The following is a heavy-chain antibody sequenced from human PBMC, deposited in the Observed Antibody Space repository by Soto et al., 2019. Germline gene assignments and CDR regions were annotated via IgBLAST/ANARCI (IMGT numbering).Heavy chain of an antibody. Sequence: QVHLVESGGGVVQPGRSLRLSCAASGFIFSSYDIHWVRQAPGKGLEWVAVISHDGSNEYYADSVKGRFTISRDNSKYTLSLQMNSLRAEDTAVYYCARQEQFHYFDYWGQGTLVTVSS. CDR2: ISHDGSNE. V-gene: IGHV3-30-3*01. CDR3: ARQEQFHYFDY. CDR1: GFIFSSYD. D-gene: IGHD6-19*01. J-gene: IGHJ4*02.